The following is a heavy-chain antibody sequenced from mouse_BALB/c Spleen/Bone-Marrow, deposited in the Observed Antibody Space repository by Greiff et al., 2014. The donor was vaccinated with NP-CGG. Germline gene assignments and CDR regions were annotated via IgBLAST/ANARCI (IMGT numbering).Heavy chain of an antibody. CDR3: AREGGHYDAMDY. J-gene: IGHJ4*01. CDR1: GYTFTDYN. V-gene: IGHV1S29*02. CDR2: IYPYNGAT. Sequence: EVHLVESGPELVNPGASIKISCKASGYTFTDYNIHWAKQSHGKSLEWIGYIYPYNGATGYNQKFNIKATLTVDKSSSTAYMELRSLTSEDSTVYYCAREGGHYDAMDYWGQGTSVTVSS. D-gene: IGHD1-2*01.